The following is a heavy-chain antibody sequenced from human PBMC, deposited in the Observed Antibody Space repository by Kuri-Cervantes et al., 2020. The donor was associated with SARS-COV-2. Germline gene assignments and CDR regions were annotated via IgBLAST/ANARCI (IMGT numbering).Heavy chain of an antibody. J-gene: IGHJ6*03. D-gene: IGHD3-16*01. Sequence: SETLSLTCTVSGGSISSYYWSWIRQPAGKGLEWIGRIYTSGSTNYNPSLKSRVTMSVDTSKNQFSLKLSSVTAADTAVYYCARDQSGGRVPYYYYYMDVWGKGTTVTVSS. V-gene: IGHV4-4*07. CDR1: GGSISSYY. CDR3: ARDQSGGRVPYYYYYMDV. CDR2: IYTSGST.